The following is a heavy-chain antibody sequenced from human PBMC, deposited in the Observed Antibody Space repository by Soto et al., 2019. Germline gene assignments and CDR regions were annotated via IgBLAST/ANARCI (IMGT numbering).Heavy chain of an antibody. Sequence: GGSLRLSCAASGFIFSIYWMTWVRQAPGKGLEWVANIKQDGSEKYYVDSVKGRFTISRDNAKKSLYLQMNSLRAEDTAVYYCARELRPRRPDYWGQGTLVTVSS. CDR3: ARELRPRRPDY. J-gene: IGHJ4*02. CDR1: GFIFSIYW. V-gene: IGHV3-7*01. CDR2: IKQDGSEK. D-gene: IGHD2-21*02.